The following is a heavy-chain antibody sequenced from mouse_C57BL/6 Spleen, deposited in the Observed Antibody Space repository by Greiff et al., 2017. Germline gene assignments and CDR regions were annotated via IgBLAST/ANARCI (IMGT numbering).Heavy chain of an antibody. CDR2: ISGGGGNT. J-gene: IGHJ4*01. V-gene: IGHV5-9*01. Sequence: EVKLVESGGGLVKPGGSLKLSCAASGFTFSSYTMSWVRQTPGKRLEWVATISGGGGNTYYPDSVKGRFTISRDNAKNTLYLQMSSLRSEDTALYYCARQRLRPWAMDYWGQGTSVTVSS. D-gene: IGHD1-2*01. CDR1: GFTFSSYT. CDR3: ARQRLRPWAMDY.